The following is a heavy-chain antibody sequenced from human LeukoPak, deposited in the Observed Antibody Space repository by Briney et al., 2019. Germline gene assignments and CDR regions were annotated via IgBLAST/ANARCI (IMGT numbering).Heavy chain of an antibody. CDR1: GGSISSGSYY. Sequence: MASQTLSLTCTVSGGSISSGSYYWSWIRQPAGKGLEWIGRIYTSGSTNYNPSLKSRVTISVDTSKNQFSLKLSSVTAADTAVYYCARDPAWSTIFGGAFDIWGQGTMVTVSS. J-gene: IGHJ3*02. D-gene: IGHD3-3*01. CDR3: ARDPAWSTIFGGAFDI. CDR2: IYTSGST. V-gene: IGHV4-61*02.